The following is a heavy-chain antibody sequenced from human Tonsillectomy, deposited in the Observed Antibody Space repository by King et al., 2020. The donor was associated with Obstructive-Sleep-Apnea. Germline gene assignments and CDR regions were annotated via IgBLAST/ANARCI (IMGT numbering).Heavy chain of an antibody. D-gene: IGHD5-12*01. CDR3: ARDGKWLRPAYFYYYCMDV. CDR1: GYTFTSYG. CDR2: ISTYNGNT. V-gene: IGHV1-18*04. Sequence: VQLVESGAEVKKPGASVTVSCTASGYTFTSYGISWVRQAPGQGLEWMGWISTYNGNTNYAQKLQGRVTMTTDTSTSTAYMELRSLRADDAAVYYCARDGKWLRPAYFYYYCMDVWGQGTTVTVSS. J-gene: IGHJ6*02.